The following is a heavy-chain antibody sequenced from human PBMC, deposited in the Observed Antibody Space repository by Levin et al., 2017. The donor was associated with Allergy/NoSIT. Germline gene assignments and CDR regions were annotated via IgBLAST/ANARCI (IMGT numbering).Heavy chain of an antibody. CDR3: ARAPKPLYSSGWYPGY. CDR2: ISYDGSNK. D-gene: IGHD6-19*01. V-gene: IGHV3-30-3*01. CDR1: GFTFSSYA. Sequence: LSLTCAASGFTFSSYAMHWVRQAPGKGLEWVAVISYDGSNKYYADSVKGRFTISRDNSKNTLYLQMNSLRAEDTAVYYCARAPKPLYSSGWYPGYWGQGTLVTVSS. J-gene: IGHJ4*02.